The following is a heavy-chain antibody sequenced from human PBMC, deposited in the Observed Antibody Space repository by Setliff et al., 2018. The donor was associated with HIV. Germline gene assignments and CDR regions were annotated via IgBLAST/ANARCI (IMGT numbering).Heavy chain of an antibody. Sequence: PSETLSLTCTVSGDSISSYYWSWIRQTAGKGLEWIGRIYTSGTTNYNPSLKRRVTMSVDTSKNQFSLKLSSVTAADTAVYYCARSYSGPGYAYFDYWGQGTLVTVSS. D-gene: IGHD3-16*01. V-gene: IGHV4-4*07. CDR3: ARSYSGPGYAYFDY. J-gene: IGHJ4*02. CDR2: IYTSGTT. CDR1: GDSISSYY.